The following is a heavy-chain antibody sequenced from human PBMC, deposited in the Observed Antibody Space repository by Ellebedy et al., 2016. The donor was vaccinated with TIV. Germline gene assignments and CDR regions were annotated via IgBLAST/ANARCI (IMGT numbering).Heavy chain of an antibody. Sequence: GESLKISCAASGFTFSRYWMNWVRQAPGKGLEWVANIKEDESEKNYVDSVKGRFTISRDTAKNSLYLQMNSLRAEDTAVYYCARDRSGQGNFDFWGQGTLVTVSS. CDR3: ARDRSGQGNFDF. V-gene: IGHV3-7*03. D-gene: IGHD6-25*01. CDR2: IKEDESEK. CDR1: GFTFSRYW. J-gene: IGHJ4*02.